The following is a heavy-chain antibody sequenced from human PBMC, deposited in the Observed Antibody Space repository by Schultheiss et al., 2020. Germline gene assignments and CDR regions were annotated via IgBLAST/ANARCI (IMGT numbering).Heavy chain of an antibody. V-gene: IGHV4-34*01. Sequence: GSLRLSCAASGFTFSSYWMHWVRQAPGKGLEWIGEINHSGSTNYNPSLKSRVTISVDTSKNQFSLKLSSVTAADTAVYYCASSSTVTTYTYWGQGTLVTVSS. CDR2: INHSGST. D-gene: IGHD4-17*01. CDR1: GFTFSSYW. CDR3: ASSSTVTTYTY. J-gene: IGHJ4*02.